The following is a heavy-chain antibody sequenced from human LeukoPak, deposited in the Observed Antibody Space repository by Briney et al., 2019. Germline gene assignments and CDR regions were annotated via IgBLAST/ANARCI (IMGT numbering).Heavy chain of an antibody. CDR2: IYHSGST. Sequence: SETLSLTCTVSGGSISSYYWGWIRQPPGKGLEWIGSIYHSGSTYYNPSLKSRVTISVDTSKNQFSLRLSSVTAADTAVYYCARGAYYDSSGYGSAWFDPWGQGTLVTVSS. CDR3: ARGAYYDSSGYGSAWFDP. CDR1: GGSISSYY. J-gene: IGHJ5*02. V-gene: IGHV4-39*07. D-gene: IGHD3-22*01.